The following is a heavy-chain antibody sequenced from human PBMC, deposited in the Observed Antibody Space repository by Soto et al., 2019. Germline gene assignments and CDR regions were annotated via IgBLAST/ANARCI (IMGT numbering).Heavy chain of an antibody. CDR1: GFSLNTSGMG. CDR2: IYWGDDK. D-gene: IGHD2-2*01. J-gene: IGHJ6*03. V-gene: IGHV2-5*02. Sequence: QITLKESGPTLVKPTQTLTLTCTFSGFSLNTSGMGVAWIRQPPGKALEWLAVIYWGDDKRYSPSLKSRLTITKHTSKNQVVLTVANMDPVDTATYYCALIYCSSSTCYAGSYYMDVWGKGTTVTVSS. CDR3: ALIYCSSSTCYAGSYYMDV.